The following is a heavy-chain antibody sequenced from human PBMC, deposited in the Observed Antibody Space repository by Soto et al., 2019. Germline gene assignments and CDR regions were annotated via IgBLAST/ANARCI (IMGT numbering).Heavy chain of an antibody. J-gene: IGHJ5*02. CDR3: ALPTLVRGYGDWFDP. V-gene: IGHV2-26*01. CDR2: IFSNDEK. D-gene: IGHD3-10*01. CDR1: GSSLSNARMG. Sequence: QVTLKESGPVLVKPTETLTLTCTVSGSSLSNARMGVSWIRQPPGKALESLVHIFSNDEKSYTTSLKSRLTISKDTSKSQVVLTMTNMDPVDTATYYCALPTLVRGYGDWFDPWGQGTLVTVSS.